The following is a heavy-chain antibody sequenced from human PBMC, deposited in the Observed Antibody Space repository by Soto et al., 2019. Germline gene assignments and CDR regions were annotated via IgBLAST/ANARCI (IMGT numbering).Heavy chain of an antibody. CDR3: ARGGPYDSYYYYYGMDV. D-gene: IGHD3-3*01. CDR2: IIPIFGTA. J-gene: IGHJ6*02. CDR1: GGTFSSYA. V-gene: IGHV1-69*01. Sequence: QVQLVPSGAEVKKPGSSVKVSCKASGGTFSSYAISWVRQAPGQGLEWMGGIIPIFGTANYAQKFQGRVTITADESTSTAYMELSSLRSEDTAVYYCARGGPYDSYYYYYGMDVWGQGTTVTVSS.